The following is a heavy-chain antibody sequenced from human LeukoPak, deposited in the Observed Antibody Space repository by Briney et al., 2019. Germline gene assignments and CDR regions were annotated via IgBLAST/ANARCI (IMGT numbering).Heavy chain of an antibody. J-gene: IGHJ5*02. Sequence: PSQTLSLTCTVSSGSISSGGYYWSWIRQHPGKGLEWIGYIYYSGSTYYNPSLKSRVTISVDTSKNQFSLKLSSVTAADTAVYYCARYLVEPYDYVWGSYMTHNWFDPWGQGTLVTVSS. CDR3: ARYLVEPYDYVWGSYMTHNWFDP. CDR1: SGSISSGGYY. D-gene: IGHD3-16*01. CDR2: IYYSGST. V-gene: IGHV4-31*03.